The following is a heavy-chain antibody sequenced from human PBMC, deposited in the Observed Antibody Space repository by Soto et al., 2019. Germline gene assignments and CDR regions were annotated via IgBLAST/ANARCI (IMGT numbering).Heavy chain of an antibody. J-gene: IGHJ4*02. CDR2: TYYRSKWHT. CDR3: ARDLHGTYYYDS. Sequence: QLQLQESGPGLVKPSQTLSLTCDISGDSVSSTSSIWNWIRQSPSRGLEWLGRTYYRSKWHTDYAASVRGRITINPDTPKNQFFLQLSSVTPDDTAVYFCARDLHGTYYYDSWGQGTLVTVSS. CDR1: GDSVSSTSSI. D-gene: IGHD1-1*01. V-gene: IGHV6-1*01.